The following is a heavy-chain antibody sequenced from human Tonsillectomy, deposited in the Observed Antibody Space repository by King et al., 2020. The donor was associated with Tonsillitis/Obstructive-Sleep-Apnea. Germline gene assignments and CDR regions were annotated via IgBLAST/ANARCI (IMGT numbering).Heavy chain of an antibody. CDR3: AHSDYDFWGGSTGAFDI. J-gene: IGHJ3*02. V-gene: IGHV2-5*02. CDR1: GFSLSTSGVG. Sequence: TLKESGPTLVKPTQTLTLTCTFSGFSLSTSGVGVGWIRQPPGKALEWLALIYWDDDKRYSPSLKSRLTISKDTSKNQVVLTMTNMDPVDTATYYCAHSDYDFWGGSTGAFDIWGQGTMGTVSS. D-gene: IGHD3-3*01. CDR2: IYWDDDK.